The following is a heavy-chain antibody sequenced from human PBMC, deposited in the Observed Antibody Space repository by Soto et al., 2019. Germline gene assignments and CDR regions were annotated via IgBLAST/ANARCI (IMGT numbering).Heavy chain of an antibody. V-gene: IGHV4-61*08. D-gene: IGHD5-12*01. CDR3: ARLVIRGYDEILFDY. Sequence: PSETLSLTCTVSGGSISSGGYYWSWIRQHPGKGLEWIGYIYYSGSTNYNPSLKSRVTTSVDTSKNQFSLKLSSVTAADTAVYYCARLVIRGYDEILFDYWGQGTLVTVSS. CDR1: GGSISSGGYY. CDR2: IYYSGST. J-gene: IGHJ4*02.